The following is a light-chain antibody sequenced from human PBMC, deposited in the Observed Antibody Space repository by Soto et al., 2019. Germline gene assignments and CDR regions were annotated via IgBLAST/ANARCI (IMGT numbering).Light chain of an antibody. V-gene: IGLV2-23*01. J-gene: IGLJ3*02. CDR3: CSYAGRSNV. CDR1: SNDVGTYNL. Sequence: QSAVTQPASVSGSPGQSITISCTGTSNDVGTYNLVSWYQQHPGKAPKLMIYEGTKRPSGVSHRFSGSKSGNTASLTISGLQAEDEANYYFCSYAGRSNVFGGGTKLTVL. CDR2: EGT.